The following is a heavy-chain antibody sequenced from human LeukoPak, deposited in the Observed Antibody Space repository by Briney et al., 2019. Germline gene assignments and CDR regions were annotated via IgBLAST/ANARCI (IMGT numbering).Heavy chain of an antibody. CDR2: INPNSGGT. J-gene: IGHJ4*02. Sequence: ASVKVSCKASGYTFTGYYMHWVRQAPGQGLEWMGWINPNSGGTNYAQKFQGRVTMTRDTSISTAYMELSRLRSDDTAVYYCAREIAAAGTGGDCWGQGTLVTVSS. V-gene: IGHV1-2*02. D-gene: IGHD6-13*01. CDR3: AREIAAAGTGGDC. CDR1: GYTFTGYY.